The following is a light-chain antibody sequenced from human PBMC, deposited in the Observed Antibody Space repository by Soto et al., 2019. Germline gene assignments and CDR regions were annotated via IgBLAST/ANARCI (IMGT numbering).Light chain of an antibody. CDR2: KAS. CDR1: QTINTW. CDR3: QQYNSYVT. V-gene: IGKV1-5*03. J-gene: IGKJ4*01. Sequence: DIQMTQSPSTLSASVGDRVTITCRASQTINTWLAWYQQKPGRAPNLLIYKASTLQTGVPPRFSVSGSGTEYTLTISSLQPDDFETYFCQQYNSYVTFGGGTKVEIK.